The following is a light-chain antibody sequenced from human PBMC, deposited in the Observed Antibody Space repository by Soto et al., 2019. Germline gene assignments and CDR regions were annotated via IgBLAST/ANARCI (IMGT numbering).Light chain of an antibody. CDR3: QLWDSSSDHVV. Sequence: SYELTQPPSVSVAPGKTARITCGGNNIGSKSVHWYQQKPGQAPVLVIYYDSDRPSGLPERFSGSNSGNMATLTISRVEAGDEADYYCQLWDSSSDHVVFGGGTKLTVL. J-gene: IGLJ2*01. CDR2: YDS. V-gene: IGLV3-21*04. CDR1: NIGSKS.